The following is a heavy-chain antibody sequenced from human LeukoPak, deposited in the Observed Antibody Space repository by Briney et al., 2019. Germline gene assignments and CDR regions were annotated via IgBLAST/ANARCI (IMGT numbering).Heavy chain of an antibody. CDR1: GFTVSSNS. CDR3: ARRAGDYSHPYDY. V-gene: IGHV3-53*01. J-gene: IGHJ4*02. Sequence: PGGSLRLSCTVSGFTVSSNSMSWVRQAPGKGLEWVSFIYSDNTHYSDSVKGRFTISRDNSKNTLYLQMNSLRAEDTAVYYCARRAGDYSHPYDYWGQGTLVTVS. CDR2: IYSDNT. D-gene: IGHD3-22*01.